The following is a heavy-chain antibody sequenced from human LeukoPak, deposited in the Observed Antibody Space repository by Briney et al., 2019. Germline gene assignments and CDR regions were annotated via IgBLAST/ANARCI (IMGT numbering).Heavy chain of an antibody. J-gene: IGHJ4*02. D-gene: IGHD1-26*01. V-gene: IGHV4-59*12. CDR3: ARGGGSYPAPYYFDY. CDR1: GGSISSYY. CDR2: IYYSGST. Sequence: SETLSLTCTVSGGSISSYYWSWIRQPPGKGLEWIGYIYYSGSTNYNPSLKSRVTISVDRSKNQFSLKLSSVTAADTAVYYCARGGGSYPAPYYFDYWGQGTLVTVSS.